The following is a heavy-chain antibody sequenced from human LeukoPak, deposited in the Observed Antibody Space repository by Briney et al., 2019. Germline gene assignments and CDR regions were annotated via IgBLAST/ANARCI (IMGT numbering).Heavy chain of an antibody. Sequence: GGSLRLSCAASGFTFRKYWPHWVRQAPGKGLVWVSRINPDDESTSYADSVRGRFTISRDNSKNTLYLQMNSLRAEDTAVYYCAKFHYFDSSGYYYYFDYWGQGILVTVSA. J-gene: IGHJ4*02. CDR1: GFTFRKYW. V-gene: IGHV3-74*01. CDR2: INPDDEST. CDR3: AKFHYFDSSGYYYYFDY. D-gene: IGHD3-22*01.